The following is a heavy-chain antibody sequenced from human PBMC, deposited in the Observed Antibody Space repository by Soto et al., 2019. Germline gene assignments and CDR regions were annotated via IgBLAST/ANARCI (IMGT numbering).Heavy chain of an antibody. Sequence: GGSLRLSWAASGFTFSSYAMNLVRQAPGKGLEWVSVISGSGDSTYYADSAKGRFTISRDNSKNTLYLQMNSLRTEDTAVYYCARRGPGTYFDYWGQGTLVTVSS. D-gene: IGHD6-13*01. V-gene: IGHV3-23*01. CDR1: GFTFSSYA. CDR2: ISGSGDST. CDR3: ARRGPGTYFDY. J-gene: IGHJ4*02.